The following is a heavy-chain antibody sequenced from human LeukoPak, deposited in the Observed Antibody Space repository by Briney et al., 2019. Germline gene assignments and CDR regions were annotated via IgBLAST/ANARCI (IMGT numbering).Heavy chain of an antibody. CDR3: AELGITMIGGV. D-gene: IGHD3-10*02. J-gene: IGHJ6*04. CDR2: ISSSGSTI. Sequence: GGSLRLSCAASGFTFSSYEMNWVRQAPGRGREWVSYISSSGSTIYYADSVKGRFTISRDNAKNSLYLQMNSLRAEDTAVYYCAELGITMIGGVWGKGTTVTISS. CDR1: GFTFSSYE. V-gene: IGHV3-48*03.